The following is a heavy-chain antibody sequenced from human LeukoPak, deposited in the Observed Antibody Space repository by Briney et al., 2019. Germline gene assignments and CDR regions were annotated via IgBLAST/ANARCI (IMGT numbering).Heavy chain of an antibody. CDR1: GFTFSSYA. J-gene: IGHJ4*02. V-gene: IGHV3-23*01. Sequence: GGSLRLSCAASGFTFSSYAMNWVRQAPGKGLEWVSAISGSGGSTYYADSVKGRFTIYRDNSKNTLYLQMNSLRAEDTAVYYCAKGPGMTTVTIYFDYWGQGTLVTVSS. D-gene: IGHD4-17*01. CDR3: AKGPGMTTVTIYFDY. CDR2: ISGSGGST.